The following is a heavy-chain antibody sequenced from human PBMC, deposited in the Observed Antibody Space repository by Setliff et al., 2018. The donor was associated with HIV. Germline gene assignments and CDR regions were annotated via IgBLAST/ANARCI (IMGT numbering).Heavy chain of an antibody. CDR3: TKPTTVVTSYYFDS. V-gene: IGHV3-30*18. J-gene: IGHJ4*02. CDR2: ISYHERDT. D-gene: IGHD4-17*01. CDR1: GFTFSNYG. Sequence: GGSLRLSCGASGFTFSNYGMQWVRQAPGKGLEWVAIISYHERDTFYADSVKGRFTISRDNSKNMLYLQMNSLRTEDTAGYYCTKPTTVVTSYYFDSWGQGTQVTVSS.